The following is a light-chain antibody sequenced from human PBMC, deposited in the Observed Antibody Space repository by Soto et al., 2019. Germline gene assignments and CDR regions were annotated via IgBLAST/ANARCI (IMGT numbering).Light chain of an antibody. CDR1: QGISSY. Sequence: IRMTQSPSSLSASTGDRVTITCRASQGISSYLAWYQQKPGKAPNLLIYDASNLEIGVPSRFSGSGSGTHFTFTISSLQTEDIGTYYCQQYDILPITFGRGTRLEIK. V-gene: IGKV1-33*01. CDR3: QQYDILPIT. CDR2: DAS. J-gene: IGKJ5*01.